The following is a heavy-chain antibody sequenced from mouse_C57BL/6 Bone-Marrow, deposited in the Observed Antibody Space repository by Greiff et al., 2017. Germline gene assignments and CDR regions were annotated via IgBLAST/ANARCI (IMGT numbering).Heavy chain of an antibody. CDR3: ASNYYGSSYVGYYAMDY. V-gene: IGHV1-26*01. CDR2: INPNNGGT. Sequence: EVQLQQSGPELVKPGASVKISCKASGYTFTDYYMNWVKQSHGKSLEWIGDINPNNGGTSYNQKFKGKATLTVDKSSSTAYMELRSLTSEDSAVYYCASNYYGSSYVGYYAMDYWGQGTSVTVSS. CDR1: GYTFTDYY. D-gene: IGHD1-1*01. J-gene: IGHJ4*01.